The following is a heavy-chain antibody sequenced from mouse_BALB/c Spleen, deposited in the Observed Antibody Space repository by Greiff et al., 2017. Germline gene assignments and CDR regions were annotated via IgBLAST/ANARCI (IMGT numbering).Heavy chain of an antibody. CDR1: GFTFSSFG. Sequence: EVKLVESGGGLVQPGGSRKLSCAASGFTFSSFGMHWVRQAPEKGLEWVAYISSGSSTIYYADTVKGRFTISRDNPKNTLFLQMTSLRSEDTAMYYCARRGSYDGYYGYAMDYWGQGTSVTVSS. CDR2: ISSGSSTI. J-gene: IGHJ4*01. CDR3: ARRGSYDGYYGYAMDY. D-gene: IGHD2-3*01. V-gene: IGHV5-17*02.